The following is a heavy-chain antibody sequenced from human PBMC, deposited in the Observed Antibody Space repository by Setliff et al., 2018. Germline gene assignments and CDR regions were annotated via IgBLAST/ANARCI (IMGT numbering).Heavy chain of an antibody. Sequence: GGSLRLSCAASGFTFGSYWMYWVRQTPGKGLVWVSRINFDGSSTNYADSVKGRFTISRDNAKNTLYLQMNSLRAEDTAVYYCARDSWGPDYWGQGTLVTVSS. CDR1: GFTFGSYW. CDR3: ARDSWGPDY. V-gene: IGHV3-74*01. CDR2: INFDGSST. D-gene: IGHD3-16*01. J-gene: IGHJ4*02.